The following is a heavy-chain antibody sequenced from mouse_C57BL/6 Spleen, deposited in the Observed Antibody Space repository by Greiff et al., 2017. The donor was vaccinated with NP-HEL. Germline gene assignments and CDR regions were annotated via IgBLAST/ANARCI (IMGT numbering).Heavy chain of an antibody. Sequence: QVQLKESGPELVKPGASVKISCKASGYAFSSSWMNWVKQRPGKGLEWIGRIYPGGGDTNYNGKFKGKATLTADKSSSTAYMQLSSLTSEDSAVYFCARSGGPLDYWGQGTTLTVSS. V-gene: IGHV1-82*01. D-gene: IGHD3-1*01. CDR1: GYAFSSSW. CDR2: IYPGGGDT. CDR3: ARSGGPLDY. J-gene: IGHJ2*01.